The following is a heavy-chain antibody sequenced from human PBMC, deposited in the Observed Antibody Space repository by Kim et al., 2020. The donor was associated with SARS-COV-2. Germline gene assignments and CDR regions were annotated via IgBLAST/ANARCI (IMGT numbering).Heavy chain of an antibody. V-gene: IGHV1-2*06. CDR3: ARDPALKQIYYDTGMDV. Sequence: ASVKVSCKASGYTFTDYYIHWVRQARGQGLEWMGRIIPKSGGAKYGQRFRGRVTMTSDTSINTVYLEVTNLRSEDTAIYYCARDPALKQIYYDTGMDVWGQGTTVIVSS. CDR1: GYTFTDYY. CDR2: IIPKSGGA. J-gene: IGHJ6*02. D-gene: IGHD6-25*01.